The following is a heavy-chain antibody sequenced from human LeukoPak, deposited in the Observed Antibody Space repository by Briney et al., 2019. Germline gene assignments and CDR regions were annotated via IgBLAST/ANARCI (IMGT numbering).Heavy chain of an antibody. Sequence: GASVKVSCKASGYTFTDYYMHWVRQAPGQGLEWMGWINPNSGGTNYAQKFQGRVTMTRDTSISTAYMELSRLRSDDTAVYYCARASYDYDSSGYPGYYFDYWGQGTLVTVSS. CDR2: INPNSGGT. CDR1: GYTFTDYY. D-gene: IGHD3-22*01. J-gene: IGHJ4*02. V-gene: IGHV1-2*02. CDR3: ARASYDYDSSGYPGYYFDY.